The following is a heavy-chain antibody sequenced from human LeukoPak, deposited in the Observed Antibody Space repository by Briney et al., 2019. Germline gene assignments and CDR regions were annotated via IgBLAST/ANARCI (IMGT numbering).Heavy chain of an antibody. Sequence: SETLSLTCAVYGGSFSGYYWSWIRQPPGKGVEWIGGINHGGSTKYNPSLKSRVTISVDTSKNQFSLKLSSVTAADTAVYCCARGSRYCSGGSCYSGSGGYYYYYMDVWGKGTTVTVSS. J-gene: IGHJ6*03. CDR2: INHGGST. CDR1: GGSFSGYY. V-gene: IGHV4-34*01. D-gene: IGHD2-15*01. CDR3: ARGSRYCSGGSCYSGSGGYYYYYMDV.